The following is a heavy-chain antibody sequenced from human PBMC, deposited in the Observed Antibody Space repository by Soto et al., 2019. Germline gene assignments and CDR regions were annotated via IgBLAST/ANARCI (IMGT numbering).Heavy chain of an antibody. CDR1: GGSFSGYY. Sequence: QVQLQQWGAGLLKPSETLSLTCAVYGGSFSGYYWSWIRQPPGKGLEWIGEINHSGRTNYSPSLKRRVTISVDTSKNQLSLKLSSVTAADTAVYYCARSAAGNDYWGQGTLVTVSS. V-gene: IGHV4-34*01. J-gene: IGHJ4*02. D-gene: IGHD6-19*01. CDR3: ARSAAGNDY. CDR2: INHSGRT.